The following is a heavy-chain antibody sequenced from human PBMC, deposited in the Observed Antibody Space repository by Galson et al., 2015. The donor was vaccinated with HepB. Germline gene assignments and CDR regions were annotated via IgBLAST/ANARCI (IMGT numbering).Heavy chain of an antibody. D-gene: IGHD2-2*01. Sequence: SVKVSCKASGGTFSTYAITWVRQAPGQGLEWMGGIIPIFGTANYAQKFQDRVTITADESTTTAYLELSSLSSGDTAVYYCARASLPYQLLGAFDIGGQGTMLTVSS. V-gene: IGHV1-69*13. CDR2: IIPIFGTA. J-gene: IGHJ3*02. CDR3: ARASLPYQLLGAFDI. CDR1: GGTFSTYA.